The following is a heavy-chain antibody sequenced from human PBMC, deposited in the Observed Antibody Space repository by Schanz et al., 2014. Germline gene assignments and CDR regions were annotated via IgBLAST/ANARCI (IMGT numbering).Heavy chain of an antibody. V-gene: IGHV3-33*06. D-gene: IGHD6-13*01. CDR3: EKEKEEVAADGSCFEY. CDR1: GFTFRSYG. CDR2: ISCDGSSK. Sequence: QVQLVESGGGVVQPGRSLRLSCAASGFTFRSYGMHWVRQAPGKGLEWVALISCDGSSKNHADSVQGRFTISRDNSKNTLNQQMKSMRAEHTAVHYCEKEKEEVAADGSCFEYWGQGTLVTVSS. J-gene: IGHJ4*02.